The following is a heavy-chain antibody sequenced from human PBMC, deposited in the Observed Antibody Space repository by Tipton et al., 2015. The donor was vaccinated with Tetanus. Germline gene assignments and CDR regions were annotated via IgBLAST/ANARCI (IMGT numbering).Heavy chain of an antibody. CDR2: IDPNSGGT. Sequence: QLVQSGAEVKKPGASVKVSCKASGYTFTGYYMYWVRQAPGQGLEWMGWIDPNSGGTVYAQKFQGRVTMTRDTSISTAYMGLRSLRSDDTAVYYCARDRGDYIYYGMDVWGPGPRSPPP. CDR3: ARDRGDYIYYGMDV. J-gene: IGHJ6*02. D-gene: IGHD3-22*01. CDR1: GYTFTGYY. V-gene: IGHV1-2*02.